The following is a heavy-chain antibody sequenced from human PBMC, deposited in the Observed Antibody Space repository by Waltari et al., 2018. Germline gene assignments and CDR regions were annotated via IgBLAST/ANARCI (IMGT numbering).Heavy chain of an antibody. CDR2: IYYSGST. Sequence: QVQLQESGPGLVKPSETLSLTCTVSGGSISSHYWSWIRQPPGKGLEGIGYIYYSGSTNYNPSLKSRVTISVDTSKNQFSLKLSSVTAADTAVYYCARMVGATPKFFDYWGQGTLVTVSS. V-gene: IGHV4-59*11. CDR3: ARMVGATPKFFDY. D-gene: IGHD1-26*01. CDR1: GGSISSHY. J-gene: IGHJ4*02.